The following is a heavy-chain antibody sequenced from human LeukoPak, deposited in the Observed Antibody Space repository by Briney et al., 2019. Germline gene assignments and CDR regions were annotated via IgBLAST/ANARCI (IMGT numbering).Heavy chain of an antibody. Sequence: SVKVSCKSSGYTFTGYHIHWVRQAPGQGLEWMGWINPNSGGTNYAQKFQGRVTITADESTSTAYMELSSLRSEDTAVYYCARASDPYHYYDSSGYYFVAFDIWGQGTMVTVSS. D-gene: IGHD3-22*01. J-gene: IGHJ3*02. CDR1: GYTFTGYH. CDR3: ARASDPYHYYDSSGYYFVAFDI. CDR2: INPNSGGT. V-gene: IGHV1-2*02.